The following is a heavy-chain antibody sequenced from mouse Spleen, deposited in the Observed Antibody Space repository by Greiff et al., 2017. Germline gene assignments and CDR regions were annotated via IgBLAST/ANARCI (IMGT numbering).Heavy chain of an antibody. CDR3: ARDSWDGFAY. CDR1: GFTFSSYA. J-gene: IGHJ3*01. Sequence: EVHLVESGGGLVKPGGSLKLSCAASGFTFSSYAMSWVRQTPEKRLEWVATISDGGSYTYYPDNVKGRFTISRDNAKNNLYLQMSHLKSEDTAMYYCARDSWDGFAYWGQGTLVTVSA. D-gene: IGHD4-1*01. CDR2: ISDGGSYT. V-gene: IGHV5-4*01.